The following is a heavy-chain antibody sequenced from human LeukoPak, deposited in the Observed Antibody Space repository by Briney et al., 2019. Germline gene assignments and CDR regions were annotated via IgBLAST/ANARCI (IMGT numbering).Heavy chain of an antibody. CDR3: ARKYYYDSSGSDAFDI. V-gene: IGHV3-53*01. Sequence: GGSLRLSCAASGFTFSSYEMNWVRQAPGKGLEWVSVMYSGGSTYYADSVQGRFTISRDSSKNTLYLQMNSLRAEDTAVYYCARKYYYDSSGSDAFDIWGQGTMVTVSS. D-gene: IGHD3-22*01. CDR2: MYSGGST. J-gene: IGHJ3*02. CDR1: GFTFSSYE.